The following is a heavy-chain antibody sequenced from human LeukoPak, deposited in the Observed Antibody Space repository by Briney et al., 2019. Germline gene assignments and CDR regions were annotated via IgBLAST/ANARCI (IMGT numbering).Heavy chain of an antibody. CDR3: ARVGDHFHWYLAL. CDR1: GVTFRSYE. V-gene: IGHV3-48*03. CDR2: ISSSGSSI. D-gene: IGHD3-10*01. J-gene: IGHJ2*01. Sequence: PGGSLRLSCAASGVTFRSYEMNWGRQAPGKGLEWVSYISSSGSSIYYADSVKGRFTISRDSAKNILPLQMNNLSAEDTAVYYCARVGDHFHWYLALWGRGTLVTVSS.